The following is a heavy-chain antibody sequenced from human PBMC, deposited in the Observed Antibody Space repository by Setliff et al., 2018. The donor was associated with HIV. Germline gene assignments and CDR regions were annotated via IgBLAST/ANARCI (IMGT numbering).Heavy chain of an antibody. V-gene: IGHV4-39*07. CDR2: IAYSGTTMYS. J-gene: IGHJ4*02. CDR3: ARGPPFAY. Sequence: SETLSLTCNVYGGSFIGSSFQSTWIRQAPGKGLEWIGDIAYSGTTMYSNYNPSLESRLSLSEDTSRHQFSLKLTSVTADDTGIYYCARGPPFAYWGQGLLVTVSS. CDR1: GGSFIGSSFQ.